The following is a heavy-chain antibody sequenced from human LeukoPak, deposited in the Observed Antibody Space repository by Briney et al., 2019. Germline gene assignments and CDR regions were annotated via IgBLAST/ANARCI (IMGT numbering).Heavy chain of an antibody. Sequence: GGSLRLSCAASGFIFSGYWMNWVRQAPGKGLEWVANIKQDGSEQHYVDSVRGRLTISRDNAKNSLYLQMNSLRVEDTAAYYCARDGFVGAADYWGQGTLVTVSS. CDR1: GFIFSGYW. J-gene: IGHJ4*02. V-gene: IGHV3-7*01. D-gene: IGHD6-13*01. CDR3: ARDGFVGAADY. CDR2: IKQDGSEQ.